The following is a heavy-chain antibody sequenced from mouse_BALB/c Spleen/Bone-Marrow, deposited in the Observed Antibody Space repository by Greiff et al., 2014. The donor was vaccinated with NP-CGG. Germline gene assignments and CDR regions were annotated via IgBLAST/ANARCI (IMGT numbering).Heavy chain of an antibody. J-gene: IGHJ3*01. D-gene: IGHD2-4*01. Sequence: VQLQQSGAELVRPGSSVKISCKASGYAFSSYWMNWVKQRPGQGLEWIRQIYPGDGDTNYNGKFKGKATLTADKSSSTAYMQLSSLTSEDSAVYFCAREGYDYDWFAYWGQGTLVTVSA. CDR2: IYPGDGDT. CDR3: AREGYDYDWFAY. V-gene: IGHV1-80*01. CDR1: GYAFSSYW.